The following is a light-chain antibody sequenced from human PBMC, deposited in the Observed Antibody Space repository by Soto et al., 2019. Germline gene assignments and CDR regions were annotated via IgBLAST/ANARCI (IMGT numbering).Light chain of an antibody. V-gene: IGLV2-11*01. CDR3: FSFTTTSTHV. CDR2: DVS. CDR1: SGDVGFSNF. Sequence: QSALTQPRSVSGSPGQSVSISCTGTSGDVGFSNFVSWYQQHPGQAPKLQMYDVSQRPSGVPDRLSGSKSGNTAYLTISGLQVEDEAEYFCFSFTTTSTHVFGPRTKLTVL. J-gene: IGLJ1*01.